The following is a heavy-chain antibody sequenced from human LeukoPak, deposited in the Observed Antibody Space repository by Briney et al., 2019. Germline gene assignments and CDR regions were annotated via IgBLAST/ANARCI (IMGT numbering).Heavy chain of an antibody. V-gene: IGHV4-34*01. Sequence: SETLSLTCAVYGGSFSGYYWSWIRQPPGKGLEWIGEINHSGSTNYNPSLKSRVTISVDTSKNQFSLKLSSVTAADTAVYYCARGEVQYCSGGSCYSSIYNWFDPWGQGTLVTVSS. J-gene: IGHJ5*02. CDR3: ARGEVQYCSGGSCYSSIYNWFDP. D-gene: IGHD2-15*01. CDR2: INHSGST. CDR1: GGSFSGYY.